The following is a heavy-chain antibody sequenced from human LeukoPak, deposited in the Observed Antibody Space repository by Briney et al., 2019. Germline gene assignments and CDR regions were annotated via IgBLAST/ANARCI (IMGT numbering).Heavy chain of an antibody. CDR3: ARENSGSYREFDY. CDR1: GGSISSYY. J-gene: IGHJ4*02. Sequence: PSETLSLTCTVSGGSISSYYWSWIRQPAGKGLEWIGRIYTSGSTNYNASLKSRVSMSVDTSKNQFSLKPSSVTAADTAVFYCARENSGSYREFDYWGQGPLLTVSS. CDR2: IYTSGST. V-gene: IGHV4-4*07. D-gene: IGHD1-26*01.